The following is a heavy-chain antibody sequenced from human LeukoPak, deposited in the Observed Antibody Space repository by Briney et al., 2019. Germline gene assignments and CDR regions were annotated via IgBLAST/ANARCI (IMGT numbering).Heavy chain of an antibody. CDR1: GFTFGDYA. D-gene: IGHD1-26*01. Sequence: GGSLRLSCTASGFTFGDYAMSWFRQAPGKGLEWVGFIRSKAYGGTTEYAASVKGRFTISRDDSKSIAYLQMNSLKTENTAVYYCTRGPRSGSYYVPFDYWGQGTLVTVSS. CDR3: TRGPRSGSYYVPFDY. CDR2: IRSKAYGGTT. J-gene: IGHJ4*02. V-gene: IGHV3-49*03.